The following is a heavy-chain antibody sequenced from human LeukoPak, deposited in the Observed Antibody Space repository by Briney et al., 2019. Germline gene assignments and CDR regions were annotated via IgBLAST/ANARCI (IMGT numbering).Heavy chain of an antibody. V-gene: IGHV3-15*01. D-gene: IGHD3-22*01. CDR2: IKSKTDGGTT. Sequence: GGSLRLSCAASGLSLNNAGMTWVRQAPGKGLEWVGRIKSKTDGGTTDYGAPVKDRFSISRDDSKNTLYLQMNSLKNEDTAVHNCTTERNYYDRSGHYYIDDSWGQGTLVTVSS. CDR1: GLSLNNAG. J-gene: IGHJ4*02. CDR3: TTERNYYDRSGHYYIDDS.